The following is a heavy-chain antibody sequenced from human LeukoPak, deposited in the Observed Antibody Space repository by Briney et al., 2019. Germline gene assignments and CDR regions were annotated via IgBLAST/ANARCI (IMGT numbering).Heavy chain of an antibody. Sequence: ASVKVSCKASGYTFTGYYMHWVRQAPGQGLEWMGRINPNSGGTNYAQKFQGRVTMTRDTSISTAYMELSRLRSDDTAVYYCARLRYYDISTTSGEEIDYWGQGTLVTVSS. V-gene: IGHV1-2*06. CDR2: INPNSGGT. D-gene: IGHD3-9*01. J-gene: IGHJ4*02. CDR3: ARLRYYDISTTSGEEIDY. CDR1: GYTFTGYY.